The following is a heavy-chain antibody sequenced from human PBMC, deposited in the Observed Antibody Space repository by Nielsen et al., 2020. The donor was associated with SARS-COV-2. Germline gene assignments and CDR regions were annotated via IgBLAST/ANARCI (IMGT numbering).Heavy chain of an antibody. D-gene: IGHD6-25*01. CDR2: TISGGSPV. CDR3: ARRLIVATVMHSFDI. Sequence: GGSLRLSCAPSGFTFSDYYMSWIRQAPGKGLEWAPYTISGGSPVYYADSVKGRFTISRDNAKNSLSLQMNSLTAENTAVYYCARRLIVATVMHSFDIWGQGTMVTVSS. J-gene: IGHJ3*02. CDR1: GFTFSDYY. V-gene: IGHV3-11*04.